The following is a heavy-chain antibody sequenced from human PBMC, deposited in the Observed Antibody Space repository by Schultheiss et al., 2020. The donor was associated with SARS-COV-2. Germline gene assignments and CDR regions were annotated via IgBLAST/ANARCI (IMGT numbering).Heavy chain of an antibody. J-gene: IGHJ4*02. CDR2: LYYTGST. CDR3: LAVAASWRNDY. V-gene: IGHV4-59*04. D-gene: IGHD6-19*01. Sequence: GSLRLSCAASGFTFSSYKMTWVRQSPGKGLEWIGSLYYTGSTSYNPSVNGRGTLSMDTSGNYFSLKLRAVTAADTAVYFCLAVAASWRNDYWGQGTLVTVSS. CDR1: GFTFSSYK.